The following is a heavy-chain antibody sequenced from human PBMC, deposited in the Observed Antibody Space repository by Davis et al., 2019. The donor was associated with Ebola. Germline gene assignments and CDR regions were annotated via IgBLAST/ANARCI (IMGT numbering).Heavy chain of an antibody. J-gene: IGHJ4*02. CDR2: IYSGGST. Sequence: RLSCAASGFTFSSYSMNWVRQAPGKGLEWVSVIYSGGSTYYADSVKGRFTISRDNTKNTLYLQMNSLRAEDTAVYYCARGVARTDFDYWGQGTLVTVSS. CDR3: ARGVARTDFDY. CDR1: GFTFSSYS. V-gene: IGHV3-53*01. D-gene: IGHD5-12*01.